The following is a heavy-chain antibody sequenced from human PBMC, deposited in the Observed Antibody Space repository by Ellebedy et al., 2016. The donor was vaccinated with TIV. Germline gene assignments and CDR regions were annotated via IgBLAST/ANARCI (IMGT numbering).Heavy chain of an antibody. D-gene: IGHD3-16*01. CDR1: GGSITSYY. V-gene: IGHV4-59*01. CDR2: IYYSGST. CDR3: ATDWGRAAVL. J-gene: IGHJ4*02. Sequence: GSLRLSXTVSGGSITSYYWSWIRQPPGKGLEWIGYIYYSGSTNYHPSLKSRVFISVDTSKNQFSLKLSSVTAADTAVYYCATDWGRAAVLWGQGTLVTVSS.